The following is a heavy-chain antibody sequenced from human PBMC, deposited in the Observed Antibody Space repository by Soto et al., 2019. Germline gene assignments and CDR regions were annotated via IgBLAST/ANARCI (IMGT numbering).Heavy chain of an antibody. J-gene: IGHJ6*02. CDR2: IYYCGRT. CDR3: ARGRQLVSVFSQAWGMDV. V-gene: IGHV4-59*01. Sequence: QVQLQESGPGLVKPSETLSLTCTVSGGSISSYYWSWIRQPPGKGLEWIGYIYYCGRTNYNPSLKSRVTISVDTSENQFSLKLSSVTAADTAVYYCARGRQLVSVFSQAWGMDVWGQGTTVTVSS. D-gene: IGHD6-6*01. CDR1: GGSISSYY.